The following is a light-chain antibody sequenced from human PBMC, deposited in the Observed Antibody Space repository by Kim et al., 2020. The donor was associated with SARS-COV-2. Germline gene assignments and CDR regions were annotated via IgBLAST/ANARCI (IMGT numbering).Light chain of an antibody. V-gene: IGLV2-11*01. Sequence: QSALTQPRSVSGSPGQSVTISCTGTSNDVGGYNYVSWYQQHPGKAPKFMIYDVGERPSGVPDRFSGSKSGNTASLTISGLQAEDEADYYCCSYAGTYTWVFGGGTQLTVL. CDR1: SNDVGGYNY. CDR2: DVG. J-gene: IGLJ3*02. CDR3: CSYAGTYTWV.